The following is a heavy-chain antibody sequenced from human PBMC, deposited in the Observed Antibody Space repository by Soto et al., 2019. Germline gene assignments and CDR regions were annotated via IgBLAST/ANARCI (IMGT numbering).Heavy chain of an antibody. CDR1: GYSFTSYW. D-gene: IGHD2-15*01. V-gene: IGHV5-51*01. CDR2: IYPGDSDT. Sequence: GESLKISCKGSGYSFTSYWIGWVRQMPGKGLERMGIIYPGDSDTRYSPSFQGQVTISADKSISTAYLQWSSLKASDTAMYYCARLLEGPGYCSGGSCYFDYWGQGTLVTVSS. J-gene: IGHJ4*02. CDR3: ARLLEGPGYCSGGSCYFDY.